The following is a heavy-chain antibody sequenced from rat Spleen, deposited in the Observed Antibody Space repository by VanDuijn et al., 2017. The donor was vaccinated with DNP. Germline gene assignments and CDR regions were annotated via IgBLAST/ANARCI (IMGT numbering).Heavy chain of an antibody. J-gene: IGHJ1*01. CDR3: TRDSGDWYFDF. CDR2: ISSTGDNT. D-gene: IGHD1-1*01. CDR1: GFIFNNYW. Sequence: EVQLVESGGGPVQPGRSLKLSCVASGFIFNNYWMTWIRQAPGKGLEWVASISSTGDNTYYSDSVKGRFTFSRDNAKSSLYLQMDSLRSEDTATYFCTRDSGDWYFDFWGPGTMVTVSS. V-gene: IGHV5-31*01.